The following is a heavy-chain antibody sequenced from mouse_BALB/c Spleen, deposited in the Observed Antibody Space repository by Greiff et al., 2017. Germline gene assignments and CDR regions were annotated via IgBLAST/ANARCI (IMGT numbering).Heavy chain of an antibody. J-gene: IGHJ1*01. V-gene: IGHV5-12-1*01. D-gene: IGHD2-4*01. Sequence: EVKLMESGGGLVKPGGSLKLSCAASGFAFSSYDMSWVRQTPEKRLEWVAYISSGGGSTYYPDTVKGRFTISRDNAKNTLYLQMSSLKSEDTAMYYCASGGLRRWYFDVWGAGTTVTVSS. CDR2: ISSGGGST. CDR1: GFAFSSYD. CDR3: ASGGLRRWYFDV.